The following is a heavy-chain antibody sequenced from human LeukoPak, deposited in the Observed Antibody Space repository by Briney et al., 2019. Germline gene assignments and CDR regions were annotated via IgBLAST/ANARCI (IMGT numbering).Heavy chain of an antibody. V-gene: IGHV3-53*01. CDR2: IYSGGST. J-gene: IGHJ6*03. CDR1: GFTVSSNY. CDR3: ARGTAAAPYYYYYMDV. Sequence: PGGSLRLSCAASGFTVSSNYMSWVRQAPGKGLEWVSVIYSGGSTYYADSVKGRFTISRDNSKNTLYLQMNSLRAEDTAVYYCARGTAAAPYYYYYMDVWGKGTTVTISS. D-gene: IGHD6-13*01.